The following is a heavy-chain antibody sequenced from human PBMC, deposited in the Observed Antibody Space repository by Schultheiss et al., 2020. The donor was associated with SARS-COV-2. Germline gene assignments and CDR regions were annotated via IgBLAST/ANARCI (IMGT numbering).Heavy chain of an antibody. CDR2: INHSGST. CDR1: GGSFSGYY. J-gene: IGHJ6*02. D-gene: IGHD5-12*01. Sequence: SETLSLTCAVYGGSFSGYYWSWIRQPPGKGLEWIGEINHSGSTNYNPSLKSRVTISVDTSKNQFSLKLSSVTAADTAVYYCAGQYSGYPWTYYYYYGMDVWGQGTTVTVSS. CDR3: AGQYSGYPWTYYYYYGMDV. V-gene: IGHV4-34*01.